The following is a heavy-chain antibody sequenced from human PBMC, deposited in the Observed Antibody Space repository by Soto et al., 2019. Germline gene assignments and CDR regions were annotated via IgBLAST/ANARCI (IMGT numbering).Heavy chain of an antibody. J-gene: IGHJ4*02. CDR2: ISYDGNRK. V-gene: IGHV3-30*03. D-gene: IGHD6-13*01. CDR1: GFTFSSYG. Sequence: QVQLVESGGGVVQPGRSLRLSCAASGFTFSSYGMHWARQAPGEGLEWVAVISYDGNRKYYADSVKGRFTIPRDFSKNKVDLHMNSLRVEDTAVYFCARKGYGGRWSLDYWGQGILVTVSS. CDR3: ARKGYGGRWSLDY.